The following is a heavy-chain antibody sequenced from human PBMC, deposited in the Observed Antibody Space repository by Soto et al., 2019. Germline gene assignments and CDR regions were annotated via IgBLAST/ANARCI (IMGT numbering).Heavy chain of an antibody. J-gene: IGHJ3*02. CDR3: ASYVVRGVISAHDAFDI. CDR2: IYYSGST. CDR1: GGSISSSSYY. Sequence: SETLSLTCTVSGGSISSSSYYWGWIRQPPGKGLEWIGSIYYSGSTYYNPSLKSRVTISVDTSKNQFSLKLSSVTAADTAVYYFASYVVRGVISAHDAFDIWGQGTMVTVSS. D-gene: IGHD3-10*01. V-gene: IGHV4-39*01.